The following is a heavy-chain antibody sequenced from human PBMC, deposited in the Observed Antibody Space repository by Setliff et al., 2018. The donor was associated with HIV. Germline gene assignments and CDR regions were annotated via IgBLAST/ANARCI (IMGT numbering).Heavy chain of an antibody. D-gene: IGHD3-22*01. J-gene: IGHJ4*02. CDR3: IWSGSSGLYYFDH. Sequence: SGGSLRLSCTTTGFTFGDYGLNWVRQAPGRGLEWVGFIRSKTYGGTTDFAASVKGRFTISRDDSKNTVYLHMNSLKTEDTAVYYCIWSGSSGLYYFDHWGQGTLVTVSS. CDR2: IRSKTYGGTT. CDR1: GFTFGDYG. V-gene: IGHV3-49*04.